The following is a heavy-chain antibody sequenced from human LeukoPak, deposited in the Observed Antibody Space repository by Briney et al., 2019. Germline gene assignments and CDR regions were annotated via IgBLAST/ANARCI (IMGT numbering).Heavy chain of an antibody. V-gene: IGHV3-11*01. CDR3: ARDRTLVGATENDYYYGMDV. CDR2: ISSGGSLM. D-gene: IGHD1-26*01. Sequence: GGSLRLSCAASGFTFSDYYMSWIRQAPGKGLEWVSYISSGGSLMCYADSVKGRFTISRDNAKNSLYLQVNSLRAEDTAVYYCARDRTLVGATENDYYYGMDVWGQGTTVTVSS. J-gene: IGHJ6*02. CDR1: GFTFSDYY.